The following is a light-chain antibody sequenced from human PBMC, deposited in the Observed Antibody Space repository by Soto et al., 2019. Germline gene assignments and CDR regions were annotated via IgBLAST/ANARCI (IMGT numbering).Light chain of an antibody. CDR1: SGFVGSFSL. J-gene: IGLJ1*01. CDR2: EGH. V-gene: IGLV2-23*01. Sequence: QSVLAQPASVSGSPGQSITICCTGTSGFVGSFSLVSWYQQHPGKAPKVMISEGHRRPSGVPDRFSGSTSVNSASLTISGLQADVEADYYFCLYLGATTHVFGTGTKLTVL. CDR3: CLYLGATTHV.